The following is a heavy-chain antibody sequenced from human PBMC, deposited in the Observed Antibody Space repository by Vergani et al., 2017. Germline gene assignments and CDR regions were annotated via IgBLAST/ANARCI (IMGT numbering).Heavy chain of an antibody. Sequence: QVQLQQWGAGLLKPSQTLSLTCTVSGGSISSGGYYWSWIRQHPGKGLEWIGYIYYSGSTYYNPSLKSRVTISVDTSKNQFSRKLSSVTAADTAVYYCARVSDGRALWAADCWGQGTLVTVSS. CDR1: GGSISSGGYY. CDR3: ARVSDGRALWAADC. J-gene: IGHJ4*02. D-gene: IGHD2-21*01. CDR2: IYYSGST. V-gene: IGHV4-31*03.